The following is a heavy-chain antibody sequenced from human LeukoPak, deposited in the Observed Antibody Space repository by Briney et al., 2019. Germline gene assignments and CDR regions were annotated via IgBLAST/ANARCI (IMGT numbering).Heavy chain of an antibody. Sequence: PGGSLRLSCAASGFTFSDYYMSWIRQAPGKGLEWVSYISSSGSTIYYADSVKGRFTISRDNAKNSLYLQMNSLRAEDTAVYYCAREGHITIFGVVIRQAFDYWGQGTLVTVSS. CDR3: AREGHITIFGVVIRQAFDY. D-gene: IGHD3-3*01. J-gene: IGHJ4*02. V-gene: IGHV3-11*04. CDR2: ISSSGSTI. CDR1: GFTFSDYY.